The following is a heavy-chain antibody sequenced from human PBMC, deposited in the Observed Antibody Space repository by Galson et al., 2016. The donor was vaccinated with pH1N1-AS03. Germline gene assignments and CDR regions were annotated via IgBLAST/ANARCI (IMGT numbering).Heavy chain of an antibody. Sequence: SETLSLTCAVYGGSFNNYYWNWIRQSPGKGLEWVGEINHSGSTDYNPSLKSRVTISVDPSKNQISLKLNSVTAADTAVYYCARGSYSSGWYRGRNAFDIWGQGTMVTVSS. V-gene: IGHV4-34*01. D-gene: IGHD6-19*01. J-gene: IGHJ3*02. CDR2: INHSGST. CDR1: GGSFNNYY. CDR3: ARGSYSSGWYRGRNAFDI.